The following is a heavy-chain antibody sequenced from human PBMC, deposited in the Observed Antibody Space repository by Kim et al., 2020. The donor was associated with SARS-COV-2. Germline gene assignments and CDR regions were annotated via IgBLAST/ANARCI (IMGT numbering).Heavy chain of an antibody. CDR1: GFTFSSYA. J-gene: IGHJ4*02. CDR3: AKDLSSWHDY. Sequence: GGSLRLSCAASGFTFSSYAMSWVRQAPGKGLEWVSVIYSGGSSTYYTDSVKGRFTISRDNSKNTLYLQMNSLRAEDTAVYYCAKDLSSWHDYWGQGTLVT. CDR2: IYSGGSST. V-gene: IGHV3-23*03. D-gene: IGHD6-13*01.